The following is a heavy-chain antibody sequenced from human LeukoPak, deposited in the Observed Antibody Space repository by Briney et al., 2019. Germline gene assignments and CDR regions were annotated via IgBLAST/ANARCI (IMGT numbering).Heavy chain of an antibody. D-gene: IGHD6-19*01. J-gene: IGHJ4*02. CDR1: AFTFSTYN. Sequence: GGSLRLSCAASAFTFSTYNMNWVRQAPGKGLGWVSSITSSSSYTFYADSVKGRFTISRDNAKNTLYLQMNTLRPEDTAFYYCAKDGGTGITVAGTFDFWGQGTLVTVSS. CDR2: ITSSSSYT. V-gene: IGHV3-21*04. CDR3: AKDGGTGITVAGTFDF.